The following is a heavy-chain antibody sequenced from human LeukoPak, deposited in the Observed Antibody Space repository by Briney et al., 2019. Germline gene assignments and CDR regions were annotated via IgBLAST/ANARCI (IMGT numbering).Heavy chain of an antibody. CDR3: ARIVVVPAAHLDYYYMDV. CDR2: IYYSGST. CDR1: GGSISSSSYY. Sequence: SETLSLTCTVSGGSISSSSYYWGWIRQPPGKGLEWIGSIYYSGSTYYNPSLKSRVTISVDTSKNQFSLKLSSVTAADTAVYYCARIVVVPAAHLDYYYMDVWGKGTTVTVSS. D-gene: IGHD2-2*01. V-gene: IGHV4-39*07. J-gene: IGHJ6*03.